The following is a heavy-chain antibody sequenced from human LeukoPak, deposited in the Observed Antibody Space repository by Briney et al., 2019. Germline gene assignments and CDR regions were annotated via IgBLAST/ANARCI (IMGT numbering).Heavy chain of an antibody. CDR2: ISSSGSII. J-gene: IGHJ4*02. V-gene: IGHV3-11*04. D-gene: IGHD3-22*01. CDR3: ARVVYDSSGRFDY. CDR1: GFTFSDYY. Sequence: PGGSLRLSCAASGFTFSDYYMTWIRQAPGKGLEWVSYISSSGSIIYYADSVKGRFIISRDNAKNSLYLQMNSLRAEDTAVYFCARVVYDSSGRFDYWGQGTLVTVSS.